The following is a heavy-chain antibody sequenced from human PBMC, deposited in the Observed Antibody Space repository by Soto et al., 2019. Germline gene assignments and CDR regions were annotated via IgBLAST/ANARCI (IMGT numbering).Heavy chain of an antibody. CDR3: AKPHSPVR. V-gene: IGHV3-23*01. CDR1: GFTVSSYA. CDR2: ISGYGGDT. Sequence: PGGSLRLSCAASGFTVSSYAVSWVRQAPGKGLEWVSGISGYGGDTYYADSVKGRFTISRDNSKNTLYLQMNSLRAEDTAVYYCAKPHSPVRWGQGTLVTVSS. J-gene: IGHJ4*02. D-gene: IGHD2-21*01.